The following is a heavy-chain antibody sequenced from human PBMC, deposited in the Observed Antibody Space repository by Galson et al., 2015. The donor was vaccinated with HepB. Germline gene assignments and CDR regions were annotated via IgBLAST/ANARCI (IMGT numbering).Heavy chain of an antibody. CDR3: ARDPVVGPLRIAVAGTVGDRYYYYGMDV. CDR2: IIPILGIA. V-gene: IGHV1-69*04. CDR1: GGTFSSYT. Sequence: SVKVSCKASGGTFSSYTISWVRQAPGQGLEWMGRIIPILGIANYAQKFQGRVTITADKSTSTAYMELSSLRSEDTAVYYCARDPVVGPLRIAVAGTVGDRYYYYGMDVWGQGTTVTVSS. J-gene: IGHJ6*02. D-gene: IGHD6-19*01.